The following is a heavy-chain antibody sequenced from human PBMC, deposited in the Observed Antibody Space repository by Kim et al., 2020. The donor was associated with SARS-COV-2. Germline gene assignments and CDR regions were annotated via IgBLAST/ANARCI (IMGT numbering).Heavy chain of an antibody. Sequence: AEPVKGRLTISRDDSKNTLYLQMNSLKTEDTAVYYCTTEMYYYDSSGYDYWGQGTLVTVSS. D-gene: IGHD3-22*01. CDR3: TTEMYYYDSSGYDY. J-gene: IGHJ4*02. V-gene: IGHV3-15*01.